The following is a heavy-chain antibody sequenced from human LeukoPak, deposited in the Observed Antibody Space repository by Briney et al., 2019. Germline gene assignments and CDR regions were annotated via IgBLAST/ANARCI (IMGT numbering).Heavy chain of an antibody. CDR2: IYYSGST. CDR1: GGSVSSGSYY. Sequence: SETLSLTCTVSGGSVSSGSYYWSWIRQPPGKGLEWIGYIYYSGSTNYNPSLKSRVTMSVDTSKNQFSLKLSSVTAADTAVYYCAREVVDTAMVPAVDYFDYWGQGTLVTVSS. D-gene: IGHD5-18*01. V-gene: IGHV4-61*01. CDR3: AREVVDTAMVPAVDYFDY. J-gene: IGHJ4*02.